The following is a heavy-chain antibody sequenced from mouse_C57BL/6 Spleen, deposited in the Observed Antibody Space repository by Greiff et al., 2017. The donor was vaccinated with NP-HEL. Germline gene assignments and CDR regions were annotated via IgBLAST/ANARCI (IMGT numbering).Heavy chain of an antibody. V-gene: IGHV3-6*01. CDR1: GYSITSGYY. D-gene: IGHD2-3*01. CDR3: AGDGYLDY. J-gene: IGHJ2*01. CDR2: ISYDGSN. Sequence: EVKLVESGPGLVKPSQSLSLTCSVTGYSITSGYYWNWIRQFPGNKLEWMGYISYDGSNNYNPSLKNRISITRDTSKNQFFLKLNSVTTEDTATYYCAGDGYLDYWGQGTTLTVSS.